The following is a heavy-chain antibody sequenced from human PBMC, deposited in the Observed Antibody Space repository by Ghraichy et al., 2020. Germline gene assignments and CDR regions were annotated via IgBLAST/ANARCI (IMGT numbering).Heavy chain of an antibody. V-gene: IGHV4-38-2*01. D-gene: IGHD6-19*01. CDR2: IYHSGST. J-gene: IGHJ4*02. CDR3: ARGAQVAGTDY. CDR1: GYSISSGYY. Sequence: SQTLSLTCAVSGYSISSGYYWGWIRQPPGKGLEWIGSIYHSGSTYYNPSLKSRVTISVDTSKNQFSLKLSSVTAADTAVYYCARGAQVAGTDYWGQGTLVTVSS.